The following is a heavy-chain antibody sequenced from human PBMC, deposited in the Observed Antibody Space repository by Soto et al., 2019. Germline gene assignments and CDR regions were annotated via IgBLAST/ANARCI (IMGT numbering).Heavy chain of an antibody. V-gene: IGHV3-7*03. Sequence: PGGSLRLSCAASGFTFSSYWMSWVRQAPGKGLEWVANIKQDGSEKYYVDSVKGRFTISRDNAKNSLYLQMNSLRAEDTAVYYCARDRDAWLQLWNPSMDVWGQGTTVTVSS. CDR3: ARDRDAWLQLWNPSMDV. D-gene: IGHD5-18*01. CDR2: IKQDGSEK. CDR1: GFTFSSYW. J-gene: IGHJ6*02.